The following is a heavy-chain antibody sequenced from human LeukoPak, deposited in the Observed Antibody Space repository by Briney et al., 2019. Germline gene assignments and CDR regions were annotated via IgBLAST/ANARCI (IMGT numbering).Heavy chain of an antibody. V-gene: IGHV4-61*02. CDR1: GGSISSGSYY. D-gene: IGHD2-15*01. CDR2: IYTSGST. Sequence: SQTLSLTRTVSGGSISSGSYYWSWIRQPGGKGLEWIGRIYTSGSTNYNPSLKSRVTISVDTSKNQFSLKLSSVTAADTAVYYCAREYCSGGSCYSAVNAFDIWGQGTMVTVSS. J-gene: IGHJ3*02. CDR3: AREYCSGGSCYSAVNAFDI.